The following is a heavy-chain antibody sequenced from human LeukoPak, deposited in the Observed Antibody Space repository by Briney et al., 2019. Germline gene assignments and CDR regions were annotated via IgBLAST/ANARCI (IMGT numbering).Heavy chain of an antibody. CDR3: ARGPPPDFDC. Sequence: SETLSLTCTVSGGSISNSYWSWVRQPAGKGLEWVGRIYTSGSTDYNPSLKSRVTMSVDTSKNQFSLNLRSVTAADTAIYYCARGPPPDFDCWGQGTLVTVSS. CDR2: IYTSGST. J-gene: IGHJ4*02. V-gene: IGHV4-4*07. CDR1: GGSISNSY.